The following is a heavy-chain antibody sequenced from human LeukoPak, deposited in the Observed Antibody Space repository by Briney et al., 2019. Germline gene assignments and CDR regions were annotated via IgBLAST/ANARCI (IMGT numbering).Heavy chain of an antibody. J-gene: IGHJ5*02. Sequence: GSLRLSCAASGFTFSSYWMHWVRQVPGKGLVWVSRINSDGSSRSYVDSVMGRFTISRDNAKNTLYLQLDSLRAEDTAVYYCARGLAVAGSSWFDPWGQGTLVSASS. CDR2: INSDGSSR. CDR3: ARGLAVAGSSWFDP. V-gene: IGHV3-74*01. D-gene: IGHD6-19*01. CDR1: GFTFSSYW.